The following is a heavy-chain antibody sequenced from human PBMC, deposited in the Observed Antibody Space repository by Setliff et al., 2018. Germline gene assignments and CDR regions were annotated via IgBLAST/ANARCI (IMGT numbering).Heavy chain of an antibody. CDR3: AKNGFGVVALGVNNWFDP. CDR1: GFIFSNYW. CDR2: IKQDGSEK. J-gene: IGHJ5*02. V-gene: IGHV3-7*03. Sequence: GGSLRRSCSASGFIFSNYWMSWVRQAPGKGLEWVANIKQDGSEKYYVDSVKGRFTISRDNSKNTLYLQMNSLRAEDTAVYSCAKNGFGVVALGVNNWFDPWGQGTLVNV. D-gene: IGHD3-10*01.